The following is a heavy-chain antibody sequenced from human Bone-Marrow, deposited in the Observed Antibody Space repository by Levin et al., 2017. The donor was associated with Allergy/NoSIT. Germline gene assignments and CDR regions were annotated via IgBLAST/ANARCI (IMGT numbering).Heavy chain of an antibody. Sequence: GESLKISCTDSGFTFTSYWMSWVRQAPGKGLQWVANINLDGSEKYYVDSVKGRFTISRDNAKKSLHLQMNSLRAEDTAVYYCARESHARFDYWGQGALVTVSS. CDR1: GFTFTSYW. CDR2: INLDGSEK. V-gene: IGHV3-7*01. D-gene: IGHD6-6*01. J-gene: IGHJ4*02. CDR3: ARESHARFDY.